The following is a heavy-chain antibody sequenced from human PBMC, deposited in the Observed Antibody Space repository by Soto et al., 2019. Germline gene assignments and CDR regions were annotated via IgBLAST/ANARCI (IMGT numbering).Heavy chain of an antibody. V-gene: IGHV4-31*03. D-gene: IGHD3-22*01. J-gene: IGHJ3*01. Sequence: QVQLQQSGPGLVKPSQTLSLTCTVSGGSISSGDYYWNWIRQHPEKGLEWIGSIHHRGNTYYSPSLESRISISIDTSKNQFSLRLSSVTAADTAVYYCAREGGSYDSGGVLIRGAFDVWGQGTTVTVSP. CDR3: AREGGSYDSGGVLIRGAFDV. CDR1: GGSISSGDYY. CDR2: IHHRGNT.